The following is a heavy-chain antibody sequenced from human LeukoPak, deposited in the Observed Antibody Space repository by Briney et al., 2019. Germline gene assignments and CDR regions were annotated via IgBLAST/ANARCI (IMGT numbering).Heavy chain of an antibody. Sequence: GGSLRLSCAASGFTISSNYMSWVRQAPGKGLEWVSVIYNSGGTYYADPVKGRFTISRDNSKNTVSLQMNSLRAEDTAVYYCARASFWFDYSGYYFDSWGQGTLVTVSS. D-gene: IGHD2-15*01. CDR3: ARASFWFDYSGYYFDS. CDR1: GFTISSNY. J-gene: IGHJ4*02. V-gene: IGHV3-66*01. CDR2: IYNSGGT.